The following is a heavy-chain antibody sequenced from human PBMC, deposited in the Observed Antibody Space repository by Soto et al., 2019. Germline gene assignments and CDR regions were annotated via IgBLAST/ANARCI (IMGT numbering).Heavy chain of an antibody. D-gene: IGHD2-2*01. CDR3: ARADIVVVPASPVGMAV. CDR1: GFTFSSYA. Sequence: QVQLVESGGGVVQPGRSLRLSCAASGFTFSSYAMHWVRQAPGKGLEWVAVISYDGSNKYYADSVKGRFTISRDNSKNTLYLQMNSLRAEDTAVYYCARADIVVVPASPVGMAVWGQGTTVTVSS. J-gene: IGHJ6*02. CDR2: ISYDGSNK. V-gene: IGHV3-30-3*01.